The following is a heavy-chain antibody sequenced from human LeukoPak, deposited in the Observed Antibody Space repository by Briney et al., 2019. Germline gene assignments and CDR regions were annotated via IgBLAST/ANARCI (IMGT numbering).Heavy chain of an antibody. D-gene: IGHD3-10*01. Sequence: PSETLSLTCTVSGGSISSYYWSWIRQPPGKGLEWIGYIYYSGSTNYNPSLKSRVTISVDTSKNQFSLKLSSVTAADTAVYYCARRRYYYGSGSPKSPLDYWGQGTLVTVSS. CDR1: GGSISSYY. CDR3: ARRRYYYGSGSPKSPLDY. CDR2: IYYSGST. V-gene: IGHV4-59*12. J-gene: IGHJ4*02.